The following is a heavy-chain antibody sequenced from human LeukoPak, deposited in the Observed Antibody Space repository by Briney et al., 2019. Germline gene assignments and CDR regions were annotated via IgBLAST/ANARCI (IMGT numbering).Heavy chain of an antibody. V-gene: IGHV3-7*01. CDR3: ARWARYCSSGSCYSWFDP. D-gene: IGHD2-15*01. Sequence: QTGGSLRLSCAASGFTFRSYWMSWVRQAPGKGLEGVANMKLDGSEEYYVDSVKGRFTISSDNAKNSLYLQMNSLRVDDTAVYYCARWARYCSSGSCYSWFDPWGQGTLVTVSS. J-gene: IGHJ5*02. CDR1: GFTFRSYW. CDR2: MKLDGSEE.